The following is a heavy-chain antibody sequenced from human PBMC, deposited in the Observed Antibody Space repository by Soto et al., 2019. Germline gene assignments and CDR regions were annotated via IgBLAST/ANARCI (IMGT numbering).Heavy chain of an antibody. CDR2: TNPADSDT. D-gene: IGHD1-26*01. CDR3: ARADASAFYLDD. J-gene: IGHJ4*02. V-gene: IGHV5-51*01. Sequence: GESLKISCKGSRSSFTSYLXDCVRQIPWKGLEAMAITNPADSDTRYSPSFQGQVTISADQSISTPYLQWSSLKASDTAMYDCARADASAFYLDDWGQGTVVTLSS. CDR1: RSSFTSYL.